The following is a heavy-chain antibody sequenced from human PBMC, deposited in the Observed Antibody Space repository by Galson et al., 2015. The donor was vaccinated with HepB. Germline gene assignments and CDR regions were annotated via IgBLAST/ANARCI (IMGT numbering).Heavy chain of an antibody. V-gene: IGHV1-8*01. J-gene: IGHJ5*02. D-gene: IGHD2-15*01. CDR1: GYTFTSYD. CDR2: MNPNSGNT. Sequence: SVKVSCKASGYTFTSYDINWVRQATGQGLEWMGWMNPNSGNTGYAQKFQGRVTMTRNTSISTAYMELSSLRSEDTAVYYCARAPFNKGYCSGGSCSDWFDPWGQGTLVTVSS. CDR3: ARAPFNKGYCSGGSCSDWFDP.